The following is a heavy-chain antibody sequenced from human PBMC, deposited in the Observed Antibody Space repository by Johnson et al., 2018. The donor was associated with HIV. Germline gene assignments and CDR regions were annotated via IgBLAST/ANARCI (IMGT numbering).Heavy chain of an antibody. J-gene: IGHJ3*02. CDR3: TTEGDAFDI. CDR2: LKSKVDGGTT. V-gene: IGHV3-15*01. CDR1: GFPFSNAW. Sequence: VQLVESGGGLVKPGRSLRLSCRASGFPFSNAWMNWVRQAPGKGLEWVGRLKSKVDGGTTDYAAPVKDRFTISRDDSKNTLYLQMSSLRTEDAAVYYCTTEGDAFDIWGQGTMVTVSS.